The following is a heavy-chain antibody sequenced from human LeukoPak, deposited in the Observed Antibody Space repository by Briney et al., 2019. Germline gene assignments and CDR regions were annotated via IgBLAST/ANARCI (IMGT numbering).Heavy chain of an antibody. CDR3: ARDVKDDILTGYSKGYFDY. CDR1: GGSFSGYY. CDR2: INHGGSS. D-gene: IGHD3-9*01. J-gene: IGHJ4*02. V-gene: IGHV4-34*01. Sequence: PSETLSLTCAVYGGSFSGYYRSWVRQPPGKGLEWIGDINHGGSSNYNPSLKSRVTISVDTSKNQFSLKLSSVTAADTAVYYCARDVKDDILTGYSKGYFDYWGQGTLVTVSS.